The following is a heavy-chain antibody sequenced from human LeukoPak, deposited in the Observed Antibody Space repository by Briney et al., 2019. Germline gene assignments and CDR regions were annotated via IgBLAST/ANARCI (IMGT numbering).Heavy chain of an antibody. Sequence: PSETLSLTCTVSGGSISSYYWSWIRQPPGKGLEWIGYIYYSGSTNYNPSLKSRVTISVDTSKNQFSLKLSSVTAADTAVYYCARESSGSPMGPNYFDYWGQGTLVTVSS. V-gene: IGHV4-59*01. CDR1: GGSISSYY. CDR2: IYYSGST. CDR3: ARESSGSPMGPNYFDY. D-gene: IGHD3-10*01. J-gene: IGHJ4*02.